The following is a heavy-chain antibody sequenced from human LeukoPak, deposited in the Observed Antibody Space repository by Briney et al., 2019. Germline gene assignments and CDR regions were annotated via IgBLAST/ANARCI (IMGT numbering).Heavy chain of an antibody. CDR3: ARRVPYGSGRRWFDP. D-gene: IGHD3-10*01. CDR1: GGSFSGYY. Sequence: SGTLSLTCAVYGGSFSGYYWSWIRQPPGKGLGWIGEINHSGSTNHNPSLKSRVTISVDTSKKHFSLKLSSVTAADTAVYYCARRVPYGSGRRWFDPWGQGTLVTASS. V-gene: IGHV4-34*01. CDR2: INHSGST. J-gene: IGHJ5*02.